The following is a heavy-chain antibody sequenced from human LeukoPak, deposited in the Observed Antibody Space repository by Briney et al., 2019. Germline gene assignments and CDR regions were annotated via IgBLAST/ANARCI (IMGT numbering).Heavy chain of an antibody. CDR3: ARGLYYYGSGNYYNVGSPLEA. CDR1: GDSISSQNW. CDR2: IYHNGRV. D-gene: IGHD3-10*01. V-gene: IGHV4-4*02. J-gene: IGHJ5*02. Sequence: SETLSLTCDVSGDSISSQNWWTWVRQSPGKGLEWIGEIYHNGRVRYNPSLQSRLTMSVDTSKNQFSLKLTSVTAADTAVYYCARGLYYYGSGNYYNVGSPLEAWGQGTLVTVSS.